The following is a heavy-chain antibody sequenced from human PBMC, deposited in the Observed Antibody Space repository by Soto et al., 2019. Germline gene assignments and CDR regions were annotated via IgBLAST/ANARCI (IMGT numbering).Heavy chain of an antibody. V-gene: IGHV3-30*18. CDR1: GFTFSSYG. D-gene: IGHD2-2*01. CDR3: AKLPIPAVNRGSHFDS. J-gene: IGHJ5*01. CDR2: ISFDGRDE. Sequence: QVLLEESGGGVVQPGKSLRLACAGSGFTFSSYGLHWVRQPPGKGLEWLAFISFDGRDEYYAESVKGRFTISRDNPRNTLYLQLTSLRAEDTAVYFCAKLPIPAVNRGSHFDSWGRGTLVTVSS.